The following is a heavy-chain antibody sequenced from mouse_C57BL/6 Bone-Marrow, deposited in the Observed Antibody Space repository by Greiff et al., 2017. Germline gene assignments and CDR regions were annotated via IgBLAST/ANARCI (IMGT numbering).Heavy chain of an antibody. D-gene: IGHD1-1*01. CDR3: ARSGYITSRYFDV. CDR1: GYTFTDYN. CDR2: INPNNGGT. Sequence: EVQLQESGPELVKPGASVKMSCKASGYTFTDYNMHWVKQSHGKSLEWIGYINPNNGGTGYNQKFKGKATLTVNKSSSTAYMALRSLTSEDSAVYYCARSGYITSRYFDVWGTGTTVTVSS. J-gene: IGHJ1*03. V-gene: IGHV1-22*01.